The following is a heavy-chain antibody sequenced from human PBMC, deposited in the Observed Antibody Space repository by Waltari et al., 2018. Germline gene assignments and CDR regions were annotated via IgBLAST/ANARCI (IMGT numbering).Heavy chain of an antibody. J-gene: IGHJ4*02. D-gene: IGHD5-12*01. CDR2: INSGGGRT. CDR1: GFTFSSYW. V-gene: IGHV3-23*04. CDR3: AKDRGYSGYSSFDY. Sequence: EVQLVESGGGLAKPGGSLRLSCAASGFTFSSYWMNWVRQAPGKGLEWVSAINSGGGRTYYADSVKGRFTISRDNSKNTLSLQMNSLRAEDTAVYYCAKDRGYSGYSSFDYWGQGVLVTVSS.